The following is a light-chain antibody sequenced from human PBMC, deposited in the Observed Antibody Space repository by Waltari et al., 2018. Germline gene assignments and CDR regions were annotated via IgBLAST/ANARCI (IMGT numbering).Light chain of an antibody. Sequence: VTGYQRYPGKAPNLVIYGLTERPSGVSTRFSGSKSGSTASLTISGLQADDEADYFCSSYTGRGTVIFGRGTMVTVL. CDR2: GLT. CDR3: SSYTGRGTVI. J-gene: IGLJ2*01. V-gene: IGLV2-14*04.